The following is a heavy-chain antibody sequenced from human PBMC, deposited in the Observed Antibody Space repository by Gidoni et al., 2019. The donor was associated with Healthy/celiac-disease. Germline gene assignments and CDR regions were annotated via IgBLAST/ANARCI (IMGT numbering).Heavy chain of an antibody. J-gene: IGHJ4*02. D-gene: IGHD6-19*01. CDR2: IYDDGSNK. V-gene: IGHV3-30*03. Sequence: VALVESGGGVVQQGWSMAPSCAASCFTFLRHGMPWVRQAPGKGLECVAVIYDDGSNKYYADSVKGRVTISRDNSKNTLYLQMNSLRAEDTAVYYCATARAVAGTGRYFDYWGQGTLVTVSS. CDR3: ATARAVAGTGRYFDY. CDR1: CFTFLRHG.